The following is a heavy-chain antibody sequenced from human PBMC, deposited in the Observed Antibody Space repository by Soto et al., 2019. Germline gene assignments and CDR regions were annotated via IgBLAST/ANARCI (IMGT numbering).Heavy chain of an antibody. J-gene: IGHJ6*02. D-gene: IGHD5-18*01. V-gene: IGHV3-23*01. Sequence: PGGSLRLSCAASGFTFSSYAMSWVRQAPGKGLEWVSAISGSGGSTYYADSVKGRFTISRDNPKNTLYLQMNSLRAEDTAVYYCAKVPGPAMAYYYYYGMDVWGQGTTVTVSS. CDR1: GFTFSSYA. CDR3: AKVPGPAMAYYYYYGMDV. CDR2: ISGSGGST.